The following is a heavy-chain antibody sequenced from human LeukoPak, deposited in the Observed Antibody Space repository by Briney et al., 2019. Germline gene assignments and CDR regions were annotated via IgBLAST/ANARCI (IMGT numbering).Heavy chain of an antibody. D-gene: IGHD6-6*01. CDR3: ARESRSSSSPQSDY. J-gene: IGHJ4*02. V-gene: IGHV1-2*02. CDR2: MNPNSGGT. CDR1: GYTFISYD. Sequence: ASVKVSCKASGYTFISYDINWVRQATGQGLEWMGWMNPNSGGTNYAQKFQGRVTMTRDTSISTAYMELSRLRSDDTAVYYCARESRSSSSPQSDYWGQGTLVTVSS.